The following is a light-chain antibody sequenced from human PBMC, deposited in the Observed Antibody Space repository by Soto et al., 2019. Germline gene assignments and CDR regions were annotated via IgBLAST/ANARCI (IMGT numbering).Light chain of an antibody. Sequence: EIVLTQSPATLSLSPGERATLSCRASQSVSSYLAWYQQKPGQAPRLLIYDASNRATGIPARFSGSGSGTDFNITISSLEHEDFSVYYCQQRSNWPSFTFGPGTKVDIK. CDR2: DAS. CDR1: QSVSSY. CDR3: QQRSNWPSFT. J-gene: IGKJ3*01. V-gene: IGKV3-11*01.